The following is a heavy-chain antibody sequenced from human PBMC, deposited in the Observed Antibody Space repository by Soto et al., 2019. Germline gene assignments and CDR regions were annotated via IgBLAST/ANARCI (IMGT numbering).Heavy chain of an antibody. CDR2: ISSSSSTI. CDR3: ASVHCSSTSCYTNSHHYYYGMDV. J-gene: IGHJ6*02. V-gene: IGHV3-48*02. D-gene: IGHD2-2*02. CDR1: GFTFSSYS. Sequence: GGSLRLSCAASGFTFSSYSMNWVRQAPGKGLEWVSYISSSSSTIYYADSVKGRFTISRDNAKSSLYLQMNSLRDEDTAVYYCASVHCSSTSCYTNSHHYYYGMDVWGQGTTVTVSS.